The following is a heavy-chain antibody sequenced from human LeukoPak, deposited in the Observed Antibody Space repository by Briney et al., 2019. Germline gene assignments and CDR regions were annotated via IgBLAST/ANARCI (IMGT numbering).Heavy chain of an antibody. J-gene: IGHJ6*03. Sequence: GGSLRLSCAASGFSLSNYGMHWVRQAPGKGLEWVAALLYDGNTKHYADSVKGRFTISRDISKNTFYLQMNSLTAEDTAVYYCARDHRPEIQYYHMDVWGKGTTVAVSS. CDR1: GFSLSNYG. D-gene: IGHD1-14*01. CDR2: LLYDGNTK. V-gene: IGHV3-33*01. CDR3: ARDHRPEIQYYHMDV.